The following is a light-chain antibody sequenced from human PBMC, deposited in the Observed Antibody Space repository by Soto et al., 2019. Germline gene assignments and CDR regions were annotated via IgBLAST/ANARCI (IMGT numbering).Light chain of an antibody. V-gene: IGKV4-1*01. Sequence: DIVMTQSPDSLAVSLVERATINCKSSQSVSNYLTWYQQKPGQPPKLLIYWASARESGVPDRFSGSGSGTDFTLTISSLQADDVAVYYCQQFYRSPFAFGPGTKVDLK. J-gene: IGKJ3*01. CDR2: WAS. CDR1: QSVSNY. CDR3: QQFYRSPFA.